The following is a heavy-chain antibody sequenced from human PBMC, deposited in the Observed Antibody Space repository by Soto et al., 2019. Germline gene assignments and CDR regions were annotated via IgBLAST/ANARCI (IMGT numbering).Heavy chain of an antibody. CDR2: IWYDGSNK. V-gene: IGHV3-33*01. CDR3: ASTRPHYYGRSGYDTLLDY. D-gene: IGHD3-22*01. CDR1: GFTFRSYG. Sequence: VGSRRLACAASGFTFRSYGMHGVRQAPGKGLEGVAAIWYDGSNKYYADSVKGRLTIARDNSKKTLYLQMISRRSEDTAVFHCASTRPHYYGRSGYDTLLDYWGQGT. J-gene: IGHJ4*02.